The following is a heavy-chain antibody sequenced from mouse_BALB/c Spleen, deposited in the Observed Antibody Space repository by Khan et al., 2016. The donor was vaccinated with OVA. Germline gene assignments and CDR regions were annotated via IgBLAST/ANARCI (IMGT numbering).Heavy chain of an antibody. Sequence: QIQLVQSGPELKKPGETVRISCKASGYTFTTAGIQWVQKMPGKGLKWIGWINTHSGVPKYAEDFKGRFAFSMEISVSTAYLQITNLKNEDTATYFCARGVASYYRNYGGAMEYWGQGTSVTVSS. CDR1: GYTFTTAG. J-gene: IGHJ4*01. CDR2: INTHSGVP. V-gene: IGHV9-4*02. CDR3: ARGVASYYRNYGGAMEY. D-gene: IGHD2-5*01.